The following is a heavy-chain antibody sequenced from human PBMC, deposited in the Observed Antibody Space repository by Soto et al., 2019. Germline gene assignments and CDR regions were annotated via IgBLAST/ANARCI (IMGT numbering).Heavy chain of an antibody. V-gene: IGHV3-74*01. CDR2: IYSDGSGT. CDR1: GFTFSNFW. CDR3: ATLNSFGSDY. J-gene: IGHJ4*02. Sequence: PVGSLRLSCAASGFTFSNFWMHWVRQAPGKGLVWVSRIYSDGSGTTYADSVKGRFTISRDNAKSTLYLQMNSLRAEDTAVYYCATLNSFGSDYWGRGTLVTVSS. D-gene: IGHD5-18*01.